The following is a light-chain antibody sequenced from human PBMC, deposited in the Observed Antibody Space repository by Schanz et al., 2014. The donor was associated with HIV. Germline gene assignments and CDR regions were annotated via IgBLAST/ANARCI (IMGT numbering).Light chain of an antibody. V-gene: IGKV1-9*01. Sequence: DIQVTQSPSFLSASVGARVTITCRASQAINDYLAWYQQKPGRAPNLLIYGASTLQSGVPSRFSGSGSGTEFTLTISRLQPDDFATYYCLQYYTYPFTFGQGTKLEIK. CDR3: LQYYTYPFT. J-gene: IGKJ2*01. CDR2: GAS. CDR1: QAINDY.